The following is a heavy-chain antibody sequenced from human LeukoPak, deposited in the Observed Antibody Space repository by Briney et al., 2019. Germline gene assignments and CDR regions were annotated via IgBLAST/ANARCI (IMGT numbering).Heavy chain of an antibody. CDR1: GFTFSSHW. CDR3: TRDTPVVAAIGAH. J-gene: IGHJ4*02. V-gene: IGHV3-7*01. CDR2: IGQDGSEK. D-gene: IGHD2-15*01. Sequence: GGSLRLSCAAPGFTFSSHWMSWVRQAPGKGLEWVAHIGQDGSEKYYLDSVKGRFTISRDNAKNSLYLQMNSLRAEDTAVYYCTRDTPVVAAIGAHRGQGTLVTVSS.